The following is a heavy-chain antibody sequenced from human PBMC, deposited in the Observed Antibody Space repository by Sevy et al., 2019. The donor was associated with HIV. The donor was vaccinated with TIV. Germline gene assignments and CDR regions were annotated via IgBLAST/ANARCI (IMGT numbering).Heavy chain of an antibody. J-gene: IGHJ6*02. CDR1: GFTFSSYW. CDR2: IKQDGSEK. V-gene: IGHV3-7*01. D-gene: IGHD6-13*01. CDR3: AREGHSSSWYGGDYYYGIDV. Sequence: GGSLRLSCAASGFTFSSYWMSWVRQAPGKGLEWVANIKQDGSEKYYVDSVKGRFTISRDNAKNSLYLQMNSLRAEDTAVYYCAREGHSSSWYGGDYYYGIDVWGQGTTVTVSS.